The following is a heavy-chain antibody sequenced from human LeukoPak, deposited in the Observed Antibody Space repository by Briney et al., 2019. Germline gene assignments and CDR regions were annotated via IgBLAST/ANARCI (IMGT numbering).Heavy chain of an antibody. CDR2: IYYSGST. CDR1: GGSISSYY. Sequence: SETLSLTCTVSGGSISSYYWSWIRQPPGKGLEWIGYIYYSGSTNYNPSLKSRVTISVDTSKNQFSLKLSSVTAADTAVYYCARLRMDKTAYFVYWGQGTLDTVSS. J-gene: IGHJ4*02. V-gene: IGHV4-59*08. CDR3: ARLRMDKTAYFVY. D-gene: IGHD2-15*01.